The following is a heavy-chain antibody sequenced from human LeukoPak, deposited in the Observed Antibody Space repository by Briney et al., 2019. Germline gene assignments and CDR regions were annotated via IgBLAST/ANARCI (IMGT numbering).Heavy chain of an antibody. Sequence: SETLSLTCTVSGGSISSYYWSWIRQPAGKGLEWIGEINHSGSTNYNPSLKSRVTISVDTSKNQFSLKLSSVTAADTAVYYCARRFHDSSGYLDYWGQGTLVTVSS. J-gene: IGHJ4*02. CDR3: ARRFHDSSGYLDY. CDR1: GGSISSYY. CDR2: INHSGST. V-gene: IGHV4-34*01. D-gene: IGHD3-22*01.